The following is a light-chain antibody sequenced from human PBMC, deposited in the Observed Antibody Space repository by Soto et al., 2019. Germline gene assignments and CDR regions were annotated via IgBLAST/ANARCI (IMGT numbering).Light chain of an antibody. CDR2: KTS. J-gene: IGKJ2*01. CDR1: QSLSGW. CDR3: LQYNSLYT. V-gene: IGKV1-5*03. Sequence: DIQMTQSPSTLSASVGDRVTITCRASQSLSGWLAWYQQKPGKAPKLLIYKTSTLESGVPSRFSCSGSGTQLTLTITSLQPDDFATYYCLQYNSLYTFGQGTKLEIK.